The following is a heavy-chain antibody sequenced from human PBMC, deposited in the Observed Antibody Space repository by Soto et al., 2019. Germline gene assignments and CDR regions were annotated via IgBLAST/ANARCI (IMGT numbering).Heavy chain of an antibody. V-gene: IGHV4-31*03. J-gene: IGHJ5*02. Sequence: TLSLTCSVSSGSLSTIGYYWSWIRQHPGKGLEWVGYISNSGSTYYNPSLKSRVAMSVDTSKNHVSLNLTSLTAADTAVYYCASSVQMATIPDLWGQGTLVTVSS. D-gene: IGHD5-12*01. CDR2: ISNSGST. CDR3: ASSVQMATIPDL. CDR1: SGSLSTIGYY.